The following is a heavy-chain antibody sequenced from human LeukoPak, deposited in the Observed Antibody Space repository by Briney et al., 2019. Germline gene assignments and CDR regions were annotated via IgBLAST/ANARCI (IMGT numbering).Heavy chain of an antibody. V-gene: IGHV3-23*01. J-gene: IGHJ6*02. D-gene: IGHD1-26*01. CDR3: AKYVGQSGSNYYGLDV. Sequence: GGSLRLSCVVSGFTFSTYAMNWVRQAPGKGLEWVSGISASGGSTYYTDSVKGRFTISRDNSKNTLFMRMNSLRDEDTALYYCAKYVGQSGSNYYGLDVWGQGTAVTVSS. CDR2: ISASGGST. CDR1: GFTFSTYA.